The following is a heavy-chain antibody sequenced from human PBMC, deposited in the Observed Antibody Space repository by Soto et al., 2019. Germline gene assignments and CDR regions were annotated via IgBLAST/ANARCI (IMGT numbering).Heavy chain of an antibody. D-gene: IGHD3-10*01. CDR2: INHSGNT. Sequence: QVQLQESGPGLVKSSETLSLTCAVSGYSISSGYYWGWIRQPPGKGLEWIGSINHSGNTYYNTSLKSRVIISVDTSKNQFSLKLSSVTAADTAVYYCASSPRGLLLPDSWGQGTLVTVSS. CDR1: GYSISSGYY. CDR3: ASSPRGLLLPDS. J-gene: IGHJ4*02. V-gene: IGHV4-38-2*01.